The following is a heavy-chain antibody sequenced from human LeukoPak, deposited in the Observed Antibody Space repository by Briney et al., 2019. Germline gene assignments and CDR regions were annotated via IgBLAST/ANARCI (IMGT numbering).Heavy chain of an antibody. CDR2: ISAYNGNT. CDR3: ARSDLYYDSSGYSYVFDY. D-gene: IGHD3-22*01. CDR1: GYTFTSYG. J-gene: IGHJ4*02. V-gene: IGHV1-18*01. Sequence: ASVKVSCKASGYTFTSYGISWVRQAPGQGLEWMGWISAYNGNTNYAQKLQGRVTMTTDTSTSTAYMELRSLRSDDTAVYYCARSDLYYDSSGYSYVFDYWGQGTLVTVSS.